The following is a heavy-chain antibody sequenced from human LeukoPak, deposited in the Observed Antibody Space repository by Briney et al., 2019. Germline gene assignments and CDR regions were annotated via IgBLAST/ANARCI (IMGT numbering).Heavy chain of an antibody. CDR2: IYYSGST. D-gene: IGHD2-2*01. Sequence: SETLSLTCTVSGGSISSSSYYWGWIRQPPGKGLEWIGSIYYSGSTYYNPSLKSRVTISVDTSKNQFSLKLSSVTAADTAVYYCARVVRGYCSSTSCRGSNWFDPWGQGTLVTVSS. CDR3: ARVVRGYCSSTSCRGSNWFDP. V-gene: IGHV4-39*07. J-gene: IGHJ5*02. CDR1: GGSISSSSYY.